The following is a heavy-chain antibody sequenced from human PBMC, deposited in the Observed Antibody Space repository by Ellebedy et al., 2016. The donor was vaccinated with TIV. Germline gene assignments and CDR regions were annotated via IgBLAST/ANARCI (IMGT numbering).Heavy chain of an antibody. D-gene: IGHD3-10*01. J-gene: IGHJ4*02. V-gene: IGHV4-30-2*01. CDR3: ARGGLLYGSGSYWFDY. CDR2: IYHSGST. CDR1: GGSISSGGYS. Sequence: SQTLSLTXXVSGGSISSGGYSWSWIRQPPGKGLEWIGYIYHSGSTYYNPSLKSRVTISVDRSKNQFSLKLSSVTAADTAVYYCARGGLLYGSGSYWFDYWGQGTLVTVSS.